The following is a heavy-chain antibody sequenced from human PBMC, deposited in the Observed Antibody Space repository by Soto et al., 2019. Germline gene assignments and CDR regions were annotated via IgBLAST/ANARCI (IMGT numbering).Heavy chain of an antibody. CDR2: ISAHNGNT. D-gene: IGHD3-10*01. V-gene: IGHV1-18*01. Sequence: QAHLVQSGPEVKKPGASVKVSCKGSGYIFTSYGIAWVRQAPGEGLEWMGWISAHNGNTEYAQKFQGRVTVTRDTSTSTAYLELRSLRSDDTALFYCARGRFGDYWGQGALVTLSS. CDR1: GYIFTSYG. CDR3: ARGRFGDY. J-gene: IGHJ4*02.